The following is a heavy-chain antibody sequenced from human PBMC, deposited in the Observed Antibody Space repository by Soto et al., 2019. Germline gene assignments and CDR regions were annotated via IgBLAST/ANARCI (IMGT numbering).Heavy chain of an antibody. CDR3: ARDRRGYSTSA. CDR2: ISYDGSNK. J-gene: IGHJ5*02. CDR1: GFIFNTYA. D-gene: IGHD6-13*01. Sequence: GGSLRLSNAASGFIFNTYAMHWVRQAPGKGLEWVAIISYDGSNKYYADSVKGRFTISRDNSKSTLSLQMNSLRPDDTAIYYCARDRRGYSTSAWGQGTLVTVSS. V-gene: IGHV3-30-3*01.